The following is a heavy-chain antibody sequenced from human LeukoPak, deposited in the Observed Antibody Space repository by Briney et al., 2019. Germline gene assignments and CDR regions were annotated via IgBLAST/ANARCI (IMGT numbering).Heavy chain of an antibody. Sequence: PSETLSLTCTVSGGSISSSSYYWGWIRQPPGKGLEWIGSIYYGGSTYYNSSLKSRVTISVDISKNQFSLKLSSVTAADTAVYYCASLGIYCSSTSCYSGPDNWFDPWGQGTLVTVSS. V-gene: IGHV4-39*07. D-gene: IGHD2-2*01. CDR1: GGSISSSSYY. CDR2: IYYGGST. J-gene: IGHJ5*02. CDR3: ASLGIYCSSTSCYSGPDNWFDP.